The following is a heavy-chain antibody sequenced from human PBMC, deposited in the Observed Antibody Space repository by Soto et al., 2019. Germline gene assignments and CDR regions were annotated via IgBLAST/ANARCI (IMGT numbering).Heavy chain of an antibody. Sequence: EIQLVESGGGLVQPGGSLRLSCAASEFTVSYNHMSWVRQAPGEGLEWVSLIYSDDTTYYADSAKGRFTFSRDNSKNTLYLQMNSLAADDTAGYYCGRVHDASRSFFDYLGQGTLVTVSS. J-gene: IGHJ4*02. CDR2: IYSDDTT. D-gene: IGHD3-10*01. CDR3: GRVHDASRSFFDY. CDR1: EFTVSYNH. V-gene: IGHV3-66*01.